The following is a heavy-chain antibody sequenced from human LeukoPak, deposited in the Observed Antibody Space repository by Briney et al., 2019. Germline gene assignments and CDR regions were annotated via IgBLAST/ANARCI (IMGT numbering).Heavy chain of an antibody. CDR1: GGSFSGYY. V-gene: IGHV4-34*01. Sequence: MASETLSLTCAVYGGSFSGYYWSWIRQPPGKGLEWIGEINHSGSTNYNPSLKSRVTISVDTSKNQFSLKLSSVTAADTAVYYCARDNYYYMDVWGKGTTVTVSS. CDR2: INHSGST. CDR3: ARDNYYYMDV. J-gene: IGHJ6*03.